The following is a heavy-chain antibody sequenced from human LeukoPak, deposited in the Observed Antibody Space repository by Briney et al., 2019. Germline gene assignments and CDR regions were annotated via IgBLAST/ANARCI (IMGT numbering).Heavy chain of an antibody. CDR2: IIPIFGTA. V-gene: IGHV1-69*13. D-gene: IGHD5-12*01. CDR1: GGTFSSYA. J-gene: IGHJ4*02. Sequence: SVTVSFTASGGTFSSYAISWVRQAPGQGLEWMGGIIPIFGTANYAQKFQGRVTITADESTSTAYMELSSLRSEDTAVYYCARRVLRRGYSGYGGLDYWGQGTLVTVSS. CDR3: ARRVLRRGYSGYGGLDY.